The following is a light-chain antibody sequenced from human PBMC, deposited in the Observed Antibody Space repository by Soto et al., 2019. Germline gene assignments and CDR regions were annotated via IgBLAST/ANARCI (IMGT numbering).Light chain of an antibody. Sequence: AIPMTQSPSSLSASLVDWLNIXWRASQGIRNGFSCFQQRPGNAPTLLISAASRLQSGVPSRFSGRGSGTDFTLTISSLQSEDFATYYCLQDYDYPRTFGQGTKVDI. CDR1: QGIRNG. V-gene: IGKV1-6*01. CDR3: LQDYDYPRT. CDR2: AAS. J-gene: IGKJ1*01.